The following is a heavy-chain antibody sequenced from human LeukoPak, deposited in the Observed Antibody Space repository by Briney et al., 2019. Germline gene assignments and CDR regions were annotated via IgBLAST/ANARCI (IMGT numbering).Heavy chain of an antibody. Sequence: SETLSLTCTVSGGSISSYYWSWIRQPPGKGLEWIGYIYYSGSTNYNPSLKSRVTISVDTSKKQFSLKLSSVTAADTAVYYCARVEARHGNGMDVWGQGTTVTVSS. V-gene: IGHV4-59*01. D-gene: IGHD6-6*01. J-gene: IGHJ6*02. CDR1: GGSISSYY. CDR3: ARVEARHGNGMDV. CDR2: IYYSGST.